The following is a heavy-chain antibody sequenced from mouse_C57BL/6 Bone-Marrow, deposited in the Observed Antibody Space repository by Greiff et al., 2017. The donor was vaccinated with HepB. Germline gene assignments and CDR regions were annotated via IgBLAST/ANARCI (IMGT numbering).Heavy chain of an antibody. CDR3: ARRSNWDAMDY. CDR1: GYTFPSYG. Sequence: QVQLKESGAELARPGASVKLSCKASGYTFPSYGISWVKQRTGQGLEWIGEIYPRSGNTYYNEKFKGKATLTADKSSSTAYLELRSLTSEDSAVYFCARRSNWDAMDYWGQGTSVTVSS. CDR2: IYPRSGNT. V-gene: IGHV1-81*01. D-gene: IGHD4-1*01. J-gene: IGHJ4*01.